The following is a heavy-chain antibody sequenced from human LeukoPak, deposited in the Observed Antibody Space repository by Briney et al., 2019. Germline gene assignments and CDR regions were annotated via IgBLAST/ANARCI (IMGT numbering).Heavy chain of an antibody. Sequence: SVKVSCKASGGTFSSYGISWVRQAPGQGLEWMGGIIPIFGTANYAQKFQGRVTITTDESTSTAYMELSSLRSEDTAVYYCATITPNYYDSSGRLPGFDPWGQGTLVTVSS. J-gene: IGHJ5*02. CDR1: GGTFSSYG. V-gene: IGHV1-69*05. CDR3: ATITPNYYDSSGRLPGFDP. CDR2: IIPIFGTA. D-gene: IGHD3-22*01.